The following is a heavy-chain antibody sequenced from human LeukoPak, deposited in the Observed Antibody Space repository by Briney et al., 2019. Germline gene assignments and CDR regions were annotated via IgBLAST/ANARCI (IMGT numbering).Heavy chain of an antibody. V-gene: IGHV4-34*01. CDR1: GGSFSGYY. Sequence: SETLSLTCAVYGGSFSGYYWSWIRQPPGKGLEWIGEINHSGSTNYNPSLKSRVTISVDTSKNQFSLKLSSVTAADTAVYYCGRTKARGYSYGEPVYYYYMDVWGKGTTVTVSS. CDR2: INHSGST. D-gene: IGHD5-18*01. J-gene: IGHJ6*03. CDR3: GRTKARGYSYGEPVYYYYMDV.